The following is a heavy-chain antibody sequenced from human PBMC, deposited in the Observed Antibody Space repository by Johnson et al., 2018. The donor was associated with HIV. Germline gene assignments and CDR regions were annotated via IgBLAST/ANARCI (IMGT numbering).Heavy chain of an antibody. CDR2: ISSSGNTI. CDR3: ASPYGDGGGVDI. J-gene: IGHJ3*02. D-gene: IGHD4-17*01. CDR1: GFTFSDYY. V-gene: IGHV3-11*04. Sequence: QVQLVESGGGVVKPGRSLRLSCAASGFTFSDYYMSWIRQAPGKGLEWISYISSSGNTIYYADSVKGRFTISRDNAKNSLYLQMNSLRGEDTAVYYCASPYGDGGGVDIWGHGTMVTVSS.